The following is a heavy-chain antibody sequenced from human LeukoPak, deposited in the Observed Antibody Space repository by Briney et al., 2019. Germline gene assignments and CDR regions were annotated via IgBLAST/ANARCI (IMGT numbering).Heavy chain of an antibody. CDR2: INRGGST. V-gene: IGHV4-34*01. Sequence: PSETLPLTCAVYGGSSSGYYCSWVRQPPGKGLEWIGEINRGGSTSYNPSLKSRVTISADTSKNQFSLKRASVTAADTAVYYCARRPYGFIGGVGGPTGHWFAPWGQETWSSSPQ. J-gene: IGHJ5*02. CDR3: ARRPYGFIGGVGGPTGHWFAP. CDR1: GGSSSGYY. D-gene: IGHD1-26*01.